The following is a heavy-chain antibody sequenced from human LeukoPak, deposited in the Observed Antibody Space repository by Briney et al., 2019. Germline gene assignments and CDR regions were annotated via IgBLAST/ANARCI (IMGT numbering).Heavy chain of an antibody. D-gene: IGHD6-13*01. V-gene: IGHV4-31*03. CDR3: ARDSGQLDAFDI. J-gene: IGHJ3*02. Sequence: PSQTLSLTCTVSGGSISSGGYYWSWIRQHPGKGLEWIGYIYYSGSTYYNPSLKSRVTISVDTSKNQFSLKLSSVTAADTAVYYCARDSGQLDAFDIWGQGTMVTVSS. CDR2: IYYSGST. CDR1: GGSISSGGYY.